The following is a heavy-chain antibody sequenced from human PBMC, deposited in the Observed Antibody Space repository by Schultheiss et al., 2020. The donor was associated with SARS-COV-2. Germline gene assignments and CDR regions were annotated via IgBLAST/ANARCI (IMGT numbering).Heavy chain of an antibody. Sequence: GGSLRLSCAASGFTFSSYAMSWVRQAPGKGLEWVAVISYDGSNKYYADSVKGRFTISRDNSENSLYLQMNSLRAEDTAVYYCARDDGYGFDYWGQGTLVTVSS. D-gene: IGHD5-18*01. V-gene: IGHV3-30*03. CDR3: ARDDGYGFDY. J-gene: IGHJ4*02. CDR2: ISYDGSNK. CDR1: GFTFSSYA.